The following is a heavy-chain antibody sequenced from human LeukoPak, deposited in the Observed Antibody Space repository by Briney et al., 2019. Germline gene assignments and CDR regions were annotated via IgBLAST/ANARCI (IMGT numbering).Heavy chain of an antibody. J-gene: IGHJ4*02. D-gene: IGHD1-26*01. CDR1: GFTFSSYT. CDR2: ITTGDGNT. Sequence: GGSLRLSCTASGFTFSSYTMTWVRQAPGKGLKWVSTITTGDGNTYYADSVKGRFTVSRDDSKNTLYLQMNSLRAEDTAVYYCAKPIVGATYIDYWGQGTLVTVSS. V-gene: IGHV3-23*01. CDR3: AKPIVGATYIDY.